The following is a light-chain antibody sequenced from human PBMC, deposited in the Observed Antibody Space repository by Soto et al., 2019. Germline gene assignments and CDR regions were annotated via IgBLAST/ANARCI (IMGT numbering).Light chain of an antibody. Sequence: AIRMTQSPSSLSASTGDRVTITCRASQGISSYLAWYQQKPGKAPKLLIYAASTLQSGVPSRFSGSGSGTDFTLTISCLQSADFATYYCQQYYSYPPTFGQGTRLEIK. CDR2: AAS. CDR3: QQYYSYPPT. CDR1: QGISSY. V-gene: IGKV1-8*01. J-gene: IGKJ5*01.